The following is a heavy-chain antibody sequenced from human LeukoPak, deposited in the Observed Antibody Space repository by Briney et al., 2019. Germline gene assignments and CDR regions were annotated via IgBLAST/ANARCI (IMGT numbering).Heavy chain of an antibody. CDR1: GYTFTSYG. J-gene: IGHJ2*01. V-gene: IGHV1-18*01. Sequence: ASVKVSCKTSGYTFTSYGISWVRQAPGQRLEWMGWSSAYNGNTNYAQKLQGRVTMTTDTSTSTAYMELRSLRSDDTAVYYCAREGVYSSATDWYFDLWGRGTLVPVSS. CDR2: SSAYNGNT. CDR3: AREGVYSSATDWYFDL. D-gene: IGHD6-19*01.